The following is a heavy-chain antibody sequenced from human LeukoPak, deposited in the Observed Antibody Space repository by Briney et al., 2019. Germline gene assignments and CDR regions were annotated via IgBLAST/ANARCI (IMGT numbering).Heavy chain of an antibody. CDR2: TYYSGST. Sequence: PSETLSLTCTVSGGSISSGDYYWSWIRQPPGKGLEWIGYTYYSGSTYYNPSLKSRATISVDTSKNQFSLKLTSVTAADTAVYYCARPYYYDSRIDPWGQGTLVTVSS. D-gene: IGHD3-22*01. CDR1: GGSISSGDYY. J-gene: IGHJ5*02. V-gene: IGHV4-30-4*01. CDR3: ARPYYYDSRIDP.